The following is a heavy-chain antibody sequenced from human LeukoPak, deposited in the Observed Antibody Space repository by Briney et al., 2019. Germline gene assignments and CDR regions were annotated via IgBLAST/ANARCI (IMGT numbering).Heavy chain of an antibody. Sequence: ASVKVSCKASGYTFTSYYMHWVRQAPGQGLEWMGWINPNSGGTNYGQKFQGWVTMTRDTSISTAYMELSRLRSDDTAVYYCAKLSGSGSYSGYAFDIWGQGTMVTVSS. CDR2: INPNSGGT. CDR1: GYTFTSYY. J-gene: IGHJ3*02. D-gene: IGHD3-10*01. CDR3: AKLSGSGSYSGYAFDI. V-gene: IGHV1-2*04.